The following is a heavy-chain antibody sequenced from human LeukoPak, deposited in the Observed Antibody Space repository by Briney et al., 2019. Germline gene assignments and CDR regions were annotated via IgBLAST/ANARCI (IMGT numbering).Heavy chain of an antibody. CDR2: IIPIFGTA. Sequence: SVKVSCKASGGTFSSCAISWLRQAPGQGLEWMGGIIPIFGTANYAQKFQGRVTITADESTSTAYMELSSLRSEDTAVYYCARDFAVAGTQHLVYWGQGTLVTVSS. CDR3: ARDFAVAGTQHLVY. V-gene: IGHV1-69*13. D-gene: IGHD6-19*01. J-gene: IGHJ4*02. CDR1: GGTFSSCA.